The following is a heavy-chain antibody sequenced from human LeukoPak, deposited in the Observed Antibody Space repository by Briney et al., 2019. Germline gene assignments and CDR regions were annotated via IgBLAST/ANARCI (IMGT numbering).Heavy chain of an antibody. Sequence: SETLSLTCTVSGGSISGGDYYWSWIRQPPGKGLEWIGYIYYSGSTYYNPSLKSRVTISVDTSKNQFSLKLSSVTAADTAVYYCARVGVEQQLVFDYWGQGTLVTVSS. J-gene: IGHJ4*02. CDR1: GGSISGGDYY. V-gene: IGHV4-30-4*01. CDR3: ARVGVEQQLVFDY. CDR2: IYYSGST. D-gene: IGHD6-13*01.